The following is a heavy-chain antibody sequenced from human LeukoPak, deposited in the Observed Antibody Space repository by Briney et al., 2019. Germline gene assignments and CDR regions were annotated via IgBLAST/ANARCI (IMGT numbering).Heavy chain of an antibody. CDR2: VHYSGGT. CDR3: ARTVDYYDSNGFFLYYFDH. V-gene: IGHV4-59*01. D-gene: IGHD3-22*01. CDR1: PASISSYY. Sequence: SETLTLTCSVSPASISSYYWSWIRQPPGKGLEWIGFVHYSGGTNYNPSLSSRVTLSIDRSKNQFPMNLKSVTAADTAVYYCARTVDYYDSNGFFLYYFDHCGQGALVTVSS. J-gene: IGHJ4*02.